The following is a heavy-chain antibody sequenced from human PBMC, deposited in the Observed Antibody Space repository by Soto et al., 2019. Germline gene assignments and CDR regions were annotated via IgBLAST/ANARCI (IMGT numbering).Heavy chain of an antibody. Sequence: QVQLVQSGAEVKKPGSSVKVSCKASGGTFSSYAISWVRQAPGQGLEWMGGIIPIFGTANYAQKFQGRVTITADESTSTAYMKLSSLRSEDTAVYYCARVGPRTDPIVATIGLPDYWGQGTLVTVSS. J-gene: IGHJ4*02. D-gene: IGHD5-12*01. CDR1: GGTFSSYA. CDR2: IIPIFGTA. V-gene: IGHV1-69*01. CDR3: ARVGPRTDPIVATIGLPDY.